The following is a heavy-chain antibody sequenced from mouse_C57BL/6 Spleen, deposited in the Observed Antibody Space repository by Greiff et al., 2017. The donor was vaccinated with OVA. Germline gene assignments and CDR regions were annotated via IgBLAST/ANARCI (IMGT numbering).Heavy chain of an antibody. D-gene: IGHD2-1*01. CDR2: ISYDGSN. V-gene: IGHV3-6*01. J-gene: IGHJ4*01. CDR3: ARGLGNWDY. CDR1: GYSITSGYY. Sequence: VQLKESGPGLVKPSQSLSLTCSVTGYSITSGYYWNWIRQFPGNKLEWMGYISYDGSNNYNPSLKNRISITRDTSKNQFFLKLNSVTTEDTATYYCARGLGNWDYWGQGTSVTVSS.